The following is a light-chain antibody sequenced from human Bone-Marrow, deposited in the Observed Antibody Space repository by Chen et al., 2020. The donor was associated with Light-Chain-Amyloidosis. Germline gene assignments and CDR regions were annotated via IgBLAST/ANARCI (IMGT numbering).Light chain of an antibody. CDR2: AAS. CDR3: QQYYRYPWT. V-gene: IGKV1-8*01. J-gene: IGKJ1*01. CDR1: QGISSY. Sequence: AIRMTQSPSSFSASTGDRVTITCRASQGISSYLAWYQQKPGKAPKLLIYAASTLQSGVPSRFSGSGSGTDFTLTISCLQSEDFATYYGQQYYRYPWTFGQGTKVEIK.